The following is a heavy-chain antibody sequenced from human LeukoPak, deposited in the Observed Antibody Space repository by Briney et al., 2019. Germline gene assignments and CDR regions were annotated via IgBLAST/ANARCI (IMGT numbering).Heavy chain of an antibody. Sequence: PSETLSLTCTVSGGSISSYYWSWIRQPAGKGLEWIGRIYTSGSTNYNPSLKSRVTTSVDTSKNQFSLKLSSVTAADTAVYYCARAGPASGYYPFDYWGQGTLVTVSS. V-gene: IGHV4-4*07. D-gene: IGHD3-22*01. J-gene: IGHJ4*02. CDR2: IYTSGST. CDR1: GGSISSYY. CDR3: ARAGPASGYYPFDY.